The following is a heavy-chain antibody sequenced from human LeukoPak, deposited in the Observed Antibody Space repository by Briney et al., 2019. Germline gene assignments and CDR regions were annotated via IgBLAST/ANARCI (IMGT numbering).Heavy chain of an antibody. D-gene: IGHD3-16*01. CDR2: INHSGST. V-gene: IGHV4-34*01. Sequence: SETLSLTCTVSGGSISSYYWSWIRQPPGKGLEWIGEINHSGSTNYNPSLKSRVTISVDTSKNQFSLKLSSVTAADTAVYYCARHSDRYSYICGFDIWGQGTMVTVSS. J-gene: IGHJ3*02. CDR1: GGSISSYY. CDR3: ARHSDRYSYICGFDI.